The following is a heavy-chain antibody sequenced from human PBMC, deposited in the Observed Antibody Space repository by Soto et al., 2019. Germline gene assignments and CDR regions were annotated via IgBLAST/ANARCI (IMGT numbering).Heavy chain of an antibody. CDR1: GSSISSRGYY. CDR2: LYYNVGN. J-gene: IGHJ5*02. Sequence: SETLSDTGSVSGSSISSRGYYWGWIRQPPRSGLEWIGSLYYNVGNYYHPPLKSRGTTSPDTSATQFSLLVNSVPAADTAISDCARLPSRHWVDDWGEGALVTV. CDR3: ARLPSRHWVDD. V-gene: IGHV4-39*01.